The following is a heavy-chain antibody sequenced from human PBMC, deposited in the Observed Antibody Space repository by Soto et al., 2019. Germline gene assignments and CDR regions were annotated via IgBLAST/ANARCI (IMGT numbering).Heavy chain of an antibody. CDR3: ARGDQFGFGVDY. V-gene: IGHV1-8*01. J-gene: IGHJ4*02. Sequence: ASVKVSCKASGYTFLNHDINWVRQAPGQGLEWMGWMVPDSGRTGYAKKYQGRVTMTRNTSTSTAYMELNGLTNEDTAVYYCARGDQFGFGVDYWGQRTPVTVSS. CDR2: MVPDSGRT. CDR1: GYTFLNHD. D-gene: IGHD3-10*01.